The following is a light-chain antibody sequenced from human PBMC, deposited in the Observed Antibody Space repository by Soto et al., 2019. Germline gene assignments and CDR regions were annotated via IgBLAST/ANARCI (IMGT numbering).Light chain of an antibody. V-gene: IGLV2-14*01. Sequence: QSALTQPASVSGSPGQSITISCTGTSSDVGGYNYVSWYQQHPGKAPKVIIYEVINRPSGVSNRFSGSKSGSTASLTISGLQAEDEADYYCISYTSIGTLVFGTGTKVTVL. CDR3: ISYTSIGTLV. CDR1: SSDVGGYNY. J-gene: IGLJ1*01. CDR2: EVI.